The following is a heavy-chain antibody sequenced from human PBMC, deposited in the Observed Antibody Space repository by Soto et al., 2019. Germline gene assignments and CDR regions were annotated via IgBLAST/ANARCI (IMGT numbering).Heavy chain of an antibody. V-gene: IGHV3-21*01. CDR2: ISSSSSYI. Sequence: VWSLRLSCAASGFTFSSYSMNWVRQAPGKGLEWVSSISSSSSYIYYADSVKGRFTISRDNAKNSLYLQMNSLRAEDKAVYYCARAGDATIVWGPDWKHQGFDPWGQGTL. D-gene: IGHD3-16*01. CDR3: ARAGDATIVWGPDWKHQGFDP. CDR1: GFTFSSYS. J-gene: IGHJ5*02.